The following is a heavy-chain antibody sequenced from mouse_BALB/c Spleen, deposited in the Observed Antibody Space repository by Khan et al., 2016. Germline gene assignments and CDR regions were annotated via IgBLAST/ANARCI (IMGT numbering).Heavy chain of an antibody. CDR2: INPNNGGT. Sequence: VRLQQSGPELVKPGASVKIPCKASAYTFTDYNMDWVKQSHGKSLEWIGDINPNNGGTVYNQRFKGKATLTVDKSSSTAYMELRSLTSEDTAVYYCARFYDDYYGAMDYWGQGTSVTVSS. CDR3: ARFYDDYYGAMDY. V-gene: IGHV1-18*01. J-gene: IGHJ4*01. CDR1: AYTFTDYN. D-gene: IGHD2-3*01.